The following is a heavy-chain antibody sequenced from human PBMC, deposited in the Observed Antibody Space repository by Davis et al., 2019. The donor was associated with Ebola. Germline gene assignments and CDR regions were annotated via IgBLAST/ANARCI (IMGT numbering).Heavy chain of an antibody. D-gene: IGHD6-6*01. V-gene: IGHV3-33*01. CDR1: GFTFSTYG. J-gene: IGHJ4*02. CDR2: IWYVGSNK. CDR3: ARVAYSSSSLVIRGVHFDY. Sequence: PGGSLRLSCAASGFTFSTYGMHWVRQAPGNGLEWVAVIWYVGSNKYYADSVKGRFTISRDNSKNTLYLQMNSLRAEDTAVYYCARVAYSSSSLVIRGVHFDYWGQGTLVTVSS.